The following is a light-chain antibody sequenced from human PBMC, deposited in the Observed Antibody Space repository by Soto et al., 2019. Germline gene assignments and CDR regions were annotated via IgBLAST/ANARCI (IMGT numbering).Light chain of an antibody. Sequence: EIVLTQSPGTLSLSPGERATLSCRASQSVSSSYLAWYQQKPGQAPRLLIYGASSRATGIPDRFSGSGSGTDFTLTSSRLEPEDFAVYYCQQYGSSQAWTFGQGTKVEIK. J-gene: IGKJ1*01. V-gene: IGKV3-20*01. CDR3: QQYGSSQAWT. CDR2: GAS. CDR1: QSVSSSY.